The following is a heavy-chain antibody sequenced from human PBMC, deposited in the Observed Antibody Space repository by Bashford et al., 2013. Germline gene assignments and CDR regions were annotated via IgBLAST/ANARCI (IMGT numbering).Heavy chain of an antibody. Sequence: ASVKGSPARGFWLHLYQLWYQLGATGPLDKGVEWMGWISAYNGNTNYAQKLQGRVTMTTDTSTSTAYMELRSLRSDDTAVYYCARVMDGGYSGYDFHYYGMGTSGGQGDRRSPSPQ. CDR3: ARVMDGGYSGYDFHYYGMGTS. J-gene: IGHJ6*01. V-gene: IGHV1-18*01. CDR1: LHLYQLW. D-gene: IGHD5-12*01. CDR2: ISAYNGNT.